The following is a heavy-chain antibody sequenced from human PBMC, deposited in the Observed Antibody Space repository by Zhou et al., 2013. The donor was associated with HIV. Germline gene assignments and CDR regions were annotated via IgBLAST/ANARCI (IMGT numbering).Heavy chain of an antibody. D-gene: IGHD3-22*01. CDR1: GGTFSSYA. V-gene: IGHV1-69*04. J-gene: IGHJ5*02. CDR3: ARGGDSSGYYYAEDWFDP. CDR2: IIPILGIA. Sequence: QVQLVQSGAEVKKPGSSVKVSCKASGGTFSSYAISWVRQAPGQGLEWMGRIIPILGIANYAQKFQGRVTITADKSTSTAYMELSSLRSEDTAVYYCARGGDSSGYYYAEDWFDPWGQGTLVTVSS.